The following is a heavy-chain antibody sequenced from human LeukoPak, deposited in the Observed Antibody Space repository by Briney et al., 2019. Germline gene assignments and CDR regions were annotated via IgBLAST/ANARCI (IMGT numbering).Heavy chain of an antibody. CDR3: ARGYYYGDYDYYYYGMDV. CDR2: IYYSGST. Sequence: SETLSLTCTVSGGSISSYYWSWIRQPPGKGLEWIGYIYYSGSTNYNPSLKSRVTISVDTSKKQFSLKLSSVTAADTAVYYCARGYYYGDYDYYYYGMDVWGQGTTVTVSS. D-gene: IGHD4-17*01. CDR1: GGSISSYY. V-gene: IGHV4-59*01. J-gene: IGHJ6*02.